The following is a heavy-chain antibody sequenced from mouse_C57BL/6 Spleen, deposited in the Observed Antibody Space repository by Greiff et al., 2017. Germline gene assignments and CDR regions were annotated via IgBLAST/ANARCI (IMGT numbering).Heavy chain of an antibody. Sequence: VHVKQSGAELVKPGASVKLSCTASGFNIKDYYMHWVKQRTEQGLEWIGRIDPEDGETKYAPKFQGKATITADTSSNTAYLQLSSLTSEDTAVYYCANDYDVKDYFDYWGQGTTLTVSS. J-gene: IGHJ2*01. V-gene: IGHV14-2*01. D-gene: IGHD2-4*01. CDR3: ANDYDVKDYFDY. CDR2: IDPEDGET. CDR1: GFNIKDYY.